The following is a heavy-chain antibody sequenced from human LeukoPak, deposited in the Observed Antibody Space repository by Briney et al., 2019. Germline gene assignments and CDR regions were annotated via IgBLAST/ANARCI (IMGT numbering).Heavy chain of an antibody. CDR1: GFTFSSYS. CDR3: AREASGGYWIDY. Sequence: GGSLRLSCAASGFTFSSYSMNGVRQAPGKGLEWVLSISSSSTYIYYEHSTKGRFTISRDNAKNSLYLQMNSLRAEDTALYYCAREASGGYWIDYWGQGTLVTVSS. V-gene: IGHV3-21*01. J-gene: IGHJ4*02. D-gene: IGHD2-15*01. CDR2: ISSSSTYI.